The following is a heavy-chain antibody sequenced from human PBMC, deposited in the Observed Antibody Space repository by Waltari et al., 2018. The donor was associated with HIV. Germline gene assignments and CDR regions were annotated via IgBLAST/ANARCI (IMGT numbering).Heavy chain of an antibody. J-gene: IGHJ4*02. CDR1: GLTFTTTW. Sequence: EVQLLEFGGGLVKPGGYLRLSCAASGLTFTTTWMIWVRQAPGKGLEWIGRIKGEVDGRTVDYGVPVKGRFTISRDDSINTVYLQMNSLEAEDTAVYYCTTWQGGSYWGQGTLVTVSP. V-gene: IGHV3-15*01. CDR2: IKGEVDGRTV. CDR3: TTWQGGSY.